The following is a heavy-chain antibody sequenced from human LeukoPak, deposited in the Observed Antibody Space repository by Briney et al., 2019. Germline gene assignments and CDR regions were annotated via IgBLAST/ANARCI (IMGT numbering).Heavy chain of an antibody. CDR2: IYTSGTT. Sequence: SETLSLTCTVSGASISSYYWSRIRQVAGKGLEWIGRIYTSGTTDYNPSLKSRVTMSVDTSKTQFSLELRSVTAADTAVYFCARGSGYVDYWGQGTLVTVSS. CDR3: ARGSGYVDY. J-gene: IGHJ4*02. V-gene: IGHV4-4*07. CDR1: GASISSYY. D-gene: IGHD3-10*01.